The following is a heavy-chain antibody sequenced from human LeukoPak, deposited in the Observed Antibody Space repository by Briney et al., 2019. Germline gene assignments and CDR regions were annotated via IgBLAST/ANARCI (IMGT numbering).Heavy chain of an antibody. CDR2: IYTSGST. D-gene: IGHD6-6*01. CDR3: ARHALTYSSSLNPLDY. V-gene: IGHV4-4*09. Sequence: SETLSLTCTVSGGSISGHYWNWIRQPPGKGLEWIGYIYTSGSTNYNPSLKSRVTISVDTSKNQFSLKLSSVTAADTAVYYCARHALTYSSSLNPLDYWGQGTLVTVSS. J-gene: IGHJ4*02. CDR1: GGSISGHY.